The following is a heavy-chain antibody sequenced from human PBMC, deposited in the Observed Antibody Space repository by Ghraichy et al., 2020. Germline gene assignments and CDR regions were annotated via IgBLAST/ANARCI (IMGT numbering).Heavy chain of an antibody. CDR3: ARGGGARYFDL. Sequence: SETLSLTCTVSGGSISSYYWSWIRQPPGKGLEWIGYIYYSGSTNYNPSLKSRVTISVDTSKNQFSLRLSSVTAADTAVYYCARGGGARYFDLWGRGTLVTVSS. D-gene: IGHD3-10*01. CDR1: GGSISSYY. V-gene: IGHV4-59*01. CDR2: IYYSGST. J-gene: IGHJ2*01.